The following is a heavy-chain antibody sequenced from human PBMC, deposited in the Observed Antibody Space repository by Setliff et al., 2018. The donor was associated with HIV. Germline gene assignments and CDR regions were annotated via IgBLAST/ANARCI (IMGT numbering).Heavy chain of an antibody. D-gene: IGHD6-13*01. CDR3: ARDPGYKSSWYGAFDI. J-gene: IGHJ3*02. Sequence: ASVKVSCKASGDAFTDYYIHWVRQAPGQGLEWMGSINPNSGGTNYAQKFQGRVTMTRDTSISTAFMDLSRLRSDDTAVYYCARDPGYKSSWYGAFDIWGQGTMVTVS. CDR1: GDAFTDYY. V-gene: IGHV1-2*02. CDR2: INPNSGGT.